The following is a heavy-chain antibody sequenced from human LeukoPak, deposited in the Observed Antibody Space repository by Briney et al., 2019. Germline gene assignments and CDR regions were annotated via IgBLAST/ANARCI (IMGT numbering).Heavy chain of an antibody. D-gene: IGHD3-22*01. Sequence: PGGSLRLSCAASGFTFSNYAMSWVRQAPGKGLEWVSSISGRGGNTYYADSVKGRFTISRDDSKNTLFLQMNSLRAENTAVYYCATGYSDSLRSPLDSWGQGTLVTVPS. J-gene: IGHJ5*01. CDR1: GFTFSNYA. CDR2: ISGRGGNT. CDR3: ATGYSDSLRSPLDS. V-gene: IGHV3-23*01.